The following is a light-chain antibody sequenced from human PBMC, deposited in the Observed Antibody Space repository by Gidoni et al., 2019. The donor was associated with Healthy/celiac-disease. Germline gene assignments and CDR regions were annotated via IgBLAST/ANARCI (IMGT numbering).Light chain of an antibody. Sequence: DIVMAQSPPLLPVTPGEPAPIPRRSRQSPRHNNGYNYLDWYLQKPGQSPQLLIYLGSNRAPGVPDRFSGSGSGTDFTLKISRVEAEDVGVYYCMQALQTPPTFGQGTKVEIK. CDR2: LGS. CDR3: MQALQTPPT. J-gene: IGKJ1*01. V-gene: IGKV2-28*01. CDR1: QSPRHNNGYNY.